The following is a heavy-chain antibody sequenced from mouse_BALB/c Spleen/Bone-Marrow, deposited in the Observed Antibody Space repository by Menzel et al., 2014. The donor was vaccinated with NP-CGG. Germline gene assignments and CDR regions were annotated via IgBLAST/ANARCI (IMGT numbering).Heavy chain of an antibody. Sequence: VQLQQSGTVLARPGASVKMSCKASGYNFTSYWMHWVKQRPGQGLEWIGVIYPGNSDTSYNQKFKGKAKLTAVTSASTAYMELSSLPSGASAFFCCPPPVLCGCAAWFAFWGPGTLVTVSA. D-gene: IGHD6-1*01. CDR1: GYNFTSYW. CDR3: PPPVLCGCAAWFAF. CDR2: IYPGNSDT. V-gene: IGHV1-5*01. J-gene: IGHJ3*01.